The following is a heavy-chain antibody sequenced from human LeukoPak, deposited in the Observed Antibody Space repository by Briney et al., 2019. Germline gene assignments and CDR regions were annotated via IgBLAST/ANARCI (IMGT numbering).Heavy chain of an antibody. Sequence: ASVKVSCKASGYIFTSYGISWVRQAPGQGLEWMGWISAYNGNTNYAQKLQGRVTMTTDTSTSTAYMELRSLRSDDTAVYYCAREPRGLLPTYYYYYYGMDVWGQGTTVTVSS. D-gene: IGHD2-21*02. CDR1: GYIFTSYG. CDR2: ISAYNGNT. V-gene: IGHV1-18*01. J-gene: IGHJ6*02. CDR3: AREPRGLLPTYYYYYYGMDV.